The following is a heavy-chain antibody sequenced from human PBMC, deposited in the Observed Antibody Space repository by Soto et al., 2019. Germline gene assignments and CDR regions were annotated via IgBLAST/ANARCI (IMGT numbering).Heavy chain of an antibody. D-gene: IGHD6-19*01. CDR3: AREIWGIAVAVPFDY. CDR2: ISSSSSYI. CDR1: GFTFSSYS. V-gene: IGHV3-21*01. J-gene: IGHJ4*02. Sequence: GGSLRLSCAASGFTFSSYSMNWVRQAPGKGLEWVSSISSSSSYIYYADSVKGRFTISRDNAKNSLYLQMNSLRAEDTAVYYCAREIWGIAVAVPFDYWGQGTLVTVSS.